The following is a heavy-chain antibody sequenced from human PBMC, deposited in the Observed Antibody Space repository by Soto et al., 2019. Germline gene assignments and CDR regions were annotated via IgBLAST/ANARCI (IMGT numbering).Heavy chain of an antibody. CDR1: GYTFTSYG. J-gene: IGHJ4*02. Sequence: QVQLVQSGAEVKKPGASVKVSCKASGYTFTSYGINWVRQAPGQGLEWMGWISANNGNTHYAQKLQGRVTMTTEPSTSTAYMELRSLRSDDTAVYYCARVQSGYDFAYWGQGTLVTVSS. V-gene: IGHV1-18*01. D-gene: IGHD5-12*01. CDR2: ISANNGNT. CDR3: ARVQSGYDFAY.